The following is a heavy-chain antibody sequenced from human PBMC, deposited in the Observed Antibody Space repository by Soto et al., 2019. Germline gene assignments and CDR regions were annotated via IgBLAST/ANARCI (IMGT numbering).Heavy chain of an antibody. Sequence: SETLSLTCTVSGGSISSYYWSWIRQPPWKGLEWIGYIYYSGSTNYNPSLKSRVTISVDTSKNQFSLKLSSVTAADTAVYYCARGSITIFGVTTIGPYFDYWGQGTLVTVSS. V-gene: IGHV4-59*01. CDR2: IYYSGST. CDR1: GGSISSYY. CDR3: ARGSITIFGVTTIGPYFDY. D-gene: IGHD3-3*01. J-gene: IGHJ4*02.